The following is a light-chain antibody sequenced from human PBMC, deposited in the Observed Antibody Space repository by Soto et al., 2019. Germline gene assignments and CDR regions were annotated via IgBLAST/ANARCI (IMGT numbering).Light chain of an antibody. Sequence: QSALTQPASVSGSPGQSITISCTGTSSDIGGYNFVSWYHQHPGKAPKLLIYAVTNRPSGIPDRFSGSKSGNTASLTISGLQAEDGADYYCASYTTSSTPVFGGGTKLTVL. CDR3: ASYTTSSTPV. V-gene: IGLV2-14*01. CDR2: AVT. J-gene: IGLJ2*01. CDR1: SSDIGGYNF.